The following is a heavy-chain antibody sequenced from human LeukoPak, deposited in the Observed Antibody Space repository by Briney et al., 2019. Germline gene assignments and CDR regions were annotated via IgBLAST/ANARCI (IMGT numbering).Heavy chain of an antibody. D-gene: IGHD6-13*01. Sequence: GGSLRLSCAASGFTFSSAWMSWVRQAPGKGLEWVAVMSYDGSNKYYADSVKGRFTISRDNSKNTLYLQMNSLRAEDTAVYYCAARIAAAAYPFDYWGQGTLVTVSS. CDR2: MSYDGSNK. CDR3: AARIAAAAYPFDY. CDR1: GFTFSSAW. J-gene: IGHJ4*02. V-gene: IGHV3-30*03.